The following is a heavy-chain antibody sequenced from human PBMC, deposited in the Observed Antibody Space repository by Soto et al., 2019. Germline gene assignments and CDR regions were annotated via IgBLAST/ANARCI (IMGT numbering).Heavy chain of an antibody. CDR1: GGSISSYY. J-gene: IGHJ6*02. V-gene: IGHV4-59*01. CDR2: IYYSGST. Sequence: SETLSLTCTVSGGSISSYYWSWIRQPPGKGLEWIGYIYYSGSTNYNPSLKSRVTISVDTSKNQFSLKLSSVTAVDSAVYYCARDFPNVANLHYYGMDVWGQGTTVTVSS. D-gene: IGHD1-1*01. CDR3: ARDFPNVANLHYYGMDV.